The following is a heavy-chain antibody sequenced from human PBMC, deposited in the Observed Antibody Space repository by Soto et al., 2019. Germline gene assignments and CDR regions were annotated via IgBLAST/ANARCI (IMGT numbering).Heavy chain of an antibody. CDR1: HGSITSGDYF. CDR3: ASVVVGATRQTGSDH. Sequence: SSETLSLTCTVSHGSITSGDYFWAWIRQPPGKGLEFIGSVHSSGGTYYSPSLKSRASISIDKSKNQFSLKLTSVNAGDTAVYFCASVVVGATRQTGSDHWGQGTLVTVSS. D-gene: IGHD2-15*01. V-gene: IGHV4-39*01. J-gene: IGHJ4*02. CDR2: VHSSGGT.